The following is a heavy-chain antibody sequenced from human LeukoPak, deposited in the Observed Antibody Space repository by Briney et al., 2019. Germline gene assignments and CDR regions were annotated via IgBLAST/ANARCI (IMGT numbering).Heavy chain of an antibody. V-gene: IGHV3-23*01. Sequence: GGSLRLSCVGSGFTFRSHAMSWVRQASEKGLEFVSGIYENGGTTYYADSVKGRFSISRDNSKNTLYLQMDSLRGEDTAVYYCAKDFRIGYSAHFDYWGQGALVTVSS. J-gene: IGHJ4*02. CDR2: IYENGGTT. D-gene: IGHD2-21*01. CDR3: AKDFRIGYSAHFDY. CDR1: GFTFRSHA.